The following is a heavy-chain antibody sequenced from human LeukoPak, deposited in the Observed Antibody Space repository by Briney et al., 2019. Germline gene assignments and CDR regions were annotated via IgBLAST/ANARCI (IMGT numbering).Heavy chain of an antibody. CDR1: GYTFTSYD. J-gene: IGHJ5*01. Sequence: ASVKVSCKASGYTFTSYDINWVRQATGQGLEWIAWMNPKSGNTGYAQKFQGRVTMTRNTSISTAYMELSSLRSEDTAVYYCARDRPPGGHPRWFDPWGQGTLVTVSS. CDR2: MNPKSGNT. CDR3: ARDRPPGGHPRWFDP. V-gene: IGHV1-8*01. D-gene: IGHD1-14*01.